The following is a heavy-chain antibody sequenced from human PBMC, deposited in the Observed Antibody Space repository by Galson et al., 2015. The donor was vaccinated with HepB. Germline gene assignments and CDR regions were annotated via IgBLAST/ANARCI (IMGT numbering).Heavy chain of an antibody. V-gene: IGHV1-3*01. CDR3: ASGQSYIRGFDY. CDR1: GYTFSSSA. CDR2: INPGNGDT. Sequence: SVKVSCKASGYTFSSSAMHWVRQAPGQRLEWMGWINPGNGDTQYSQTFQGRVTITRDTPASTVYMELSSLRSEDTALYYCASGQSYIRGFDYWGQGTLVTVSS. D-gene: IGHD1-26*01. J-gene: IGHJ4*02.